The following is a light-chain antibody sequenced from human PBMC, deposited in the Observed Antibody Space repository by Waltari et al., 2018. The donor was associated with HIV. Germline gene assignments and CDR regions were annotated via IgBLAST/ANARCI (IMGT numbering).Light chain of an antibody. J-gene: IGLJ3*02. CDR2: EVS. CDR3: CSYAGSSTLV. Sequence: QSALTQPASVSGSPGQSITISCPGTSSNIGTYNLVSWHQQHPGKAPKTLIYEVSQRPAGVSNRVSGSKSGNTACLTISGLQAEDEADYYCCSYAGSSTLVFGGGTKVTVL. V-gene: IGLV2-23*02. CDR1: SSNIGTYNL.